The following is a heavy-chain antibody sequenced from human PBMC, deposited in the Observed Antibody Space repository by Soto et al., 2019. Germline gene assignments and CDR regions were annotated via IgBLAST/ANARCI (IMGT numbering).Heavy chain of an antibody. D-gene: IGHD3-10*01. CDR2: ISSSSSTI. J-gene: IGHJ4*02. CDR1: GFTFSSYS. V-gene: IGHV3-48*01. Sequence: GGSLRLSCAASGFTFSSYSMNWVRQAPGKGLEWVSYISSSSSTIYYADSVKGRFTISRDNAKNSLYLQMNSLRAEDTAVYYCARDGEGYYGSGSSHPNDYWGQGTLVTVSS. CDR3: ARDGEGYYGSGSSHPNDY.